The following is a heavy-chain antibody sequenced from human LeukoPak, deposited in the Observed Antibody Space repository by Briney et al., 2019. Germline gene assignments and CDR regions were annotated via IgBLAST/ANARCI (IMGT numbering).Heavy chain of an antibody. CDR3: AREGTVVVAATSTYYYYGMDV. Sequence: SQTLSLTCTVSGGSISSGDYYWSWIRQPPGTGLEWIGYIYYSGSTYYNPYLKSRVTISVDTSKNQFSLKLSSVTAADTAVYYCAREGTVVVAATSTYYYYGMDVWGQGTTVTVSS. CDR2: IYYSGST. D-gene: IGHD2-15*01. V-gene: IGHV4-30-4*01. CDR1: GGSISSGDYY. J-gene: IGHJ6*02.